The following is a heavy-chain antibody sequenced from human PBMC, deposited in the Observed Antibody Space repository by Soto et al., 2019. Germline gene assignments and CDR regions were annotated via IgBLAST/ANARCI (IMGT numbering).Heavy chain of an antibody. D-gene: IGHD6-13*01. Sequence: SETLSLTCAVYGGSFSGYYWSWIRQPPGKGLEWIGEINHSGSTNYNPSLKSRVTISVDTSKNQFSLKLSSVTAADTAVYYCARGYSSSWYFRGWFDPWGQGTLVTVSS. CDR3: ARGYSSSWYFRGWFDP. CDR1: GGSFSGYY. V-gene: IGHV4-34*01. J-gene: IGHJ5*02. CDR2: INHSGST.